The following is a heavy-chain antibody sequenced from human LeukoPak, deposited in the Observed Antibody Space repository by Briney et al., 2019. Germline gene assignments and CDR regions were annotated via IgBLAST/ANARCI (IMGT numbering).Heavy chain of an antibody. Sequence: GGSLRLSCAASGFTVSSNYMSWVRQAPGKGLEWVSVIYSGGSTYYADSVKGRLTISRHNSKNTLYLQMNSLRAEDTAVYYCARSPYDSSGYYYFDYWGQGTLVTVSS. J-gene: IGHJ4*02. CDR3: ARSPYDSSGYYYFDY. V-gene: IGHV3-53*04. D-gene: IGHD3-22*01. CDR2: IYSGGST. CDR1: GFTVSSNY.